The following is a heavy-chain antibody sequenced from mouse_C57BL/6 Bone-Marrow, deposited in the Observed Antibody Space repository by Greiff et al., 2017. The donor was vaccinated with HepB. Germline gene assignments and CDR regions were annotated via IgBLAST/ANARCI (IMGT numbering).Heavy chain of an antibody. CDR1: GYTFTDYN. CDR3: ARRDYRYFDV. V-gene: IGHV1-18*01. J-gene: IGHJ1*03. CDR2: INPNNGGT. Sequence: EVKLMESGPELVKPGASVKIPCKASGYTFTDYNMDWVKQSHGKSLEWIGDINPNNGGTIYNQKFKGKATLTVDKSSSTAYMELRSLTSEDTAVYYCARRDYRYFDVWGTGTTVTVSS. D-gene: IGHD1-1*02.